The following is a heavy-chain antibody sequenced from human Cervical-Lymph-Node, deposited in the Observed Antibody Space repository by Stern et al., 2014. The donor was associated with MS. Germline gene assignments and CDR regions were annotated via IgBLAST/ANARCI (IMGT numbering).Heavy chain of an antibody. V-gene: IGHV4-59*01. CDR2: IDYSGST. J-gene: IGHJ5*01. CDR3: ARALRNAYSWFDP. D-gene: IGHD2-15*01. CDR1: GGSIYNYY. Sequence: QLQLQESGPGLVKPSETLSLTCTVSGGSIYNYYLTWIRQPPGKGLEWIGHIDYSGSTNFNPSLESRVTMSVDSSKNEFSLILTSVTAADTAVYCCARALRNAYSWFDPWGQGTLVTVSS.